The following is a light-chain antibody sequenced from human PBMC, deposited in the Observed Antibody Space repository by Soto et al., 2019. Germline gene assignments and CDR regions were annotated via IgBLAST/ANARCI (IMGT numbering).Light chain of an antibody. CDR3: SSYSTTTTLV. CDR2: DVS. CDR1: SSDVGGYNY. J-gene: IGLJ1*01. Sequence: QSALTQPASVSGSPGQSIIISCTGTSSDVGGYNYVSWYQQHPGKAPKLMTYDVSNRPSGVSNRCSGSKSGNTASLTISGLQAEDEADYYCSSYSTTTTLVFGTGTKVTVL. V-gene: IGLV2-14*03.